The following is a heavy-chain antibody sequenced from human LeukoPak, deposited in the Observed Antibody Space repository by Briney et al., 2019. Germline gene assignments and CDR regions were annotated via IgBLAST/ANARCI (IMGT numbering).Heavy chain of an antibody. CDR3: ARGIAWELLALGYYYYMDV. Sequence: GASVKVSCKASGYTFTSYDINWVRQATGQGLEWMGWMNPNSGNTGYAQKFQGRVTITRNTSISTAYMELSSPRSEDTAVYYCARGIAWELLALGYYYYMDVWGKGTTVTVSS. CDR2: MNPNSGNT. D-gene: IGHD1-26*01. V-gene: IGHV1-8*03. CDR1: GYTFTSYD. J-gene: IGHJ6*03.